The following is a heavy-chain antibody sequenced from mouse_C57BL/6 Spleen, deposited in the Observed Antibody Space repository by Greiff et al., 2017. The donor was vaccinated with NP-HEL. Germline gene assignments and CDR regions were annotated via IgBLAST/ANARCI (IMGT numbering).Heavy chain of an antibody. V-gene: IGHV1-81*01. CDR3: ARHYGSSYDYAMDY. CDR1: GYTFTSYG. D-gene: IGHD1-1*01. Sequence: QVQLKESGAELARPGASVKLSCKASGYTFTSYGISWVKQRTGQGLEWIGEIYPRSGNTYYNEKFKGKATLTADKSSSTAYMELRSLTSEDSAVYFCARHYGSSYDYAMDYWGQGTSVTVSS. J-gene: IGHJ4*01. CDR2: IYPRSGNT.